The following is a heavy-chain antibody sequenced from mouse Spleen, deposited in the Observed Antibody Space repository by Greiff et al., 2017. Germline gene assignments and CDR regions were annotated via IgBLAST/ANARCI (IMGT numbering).Heavy chain of an antibody. CDR2: IDPSDSYT. CDR3: AFYYYGSYAMDY. D-gene: IGHD1-1*01. Sequence: QVQLQQPGAELVRPGTSVKLSCKASGYTFTSYWMHWVKQRPGQGLEWIGVIDPSDSYTNYNQKFKGKATLTVDTSSNTAYLQLSSLTSEDTAVYYCAFYYYGSYAMDYWGQGTSVTVSS. V-gene: IGHV1-59*01. J-gene: IGHJ4*01. CDR1: GYTFTSYW.